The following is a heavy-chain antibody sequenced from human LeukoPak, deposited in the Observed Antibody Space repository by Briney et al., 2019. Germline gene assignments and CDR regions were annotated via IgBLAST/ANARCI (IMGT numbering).Heavy chain of an antibody. Sequence: SVKVSCKASGGTFSSYAISWVRQAPGQGLEWMGGIIPIFGTANYAQKFQGRVTITADESTSTAYMELSSLRSEDTAVYYRASVTRAYYDSSGYYHRPDAFDIWGQGTMVTVSS. J-gene: IGHJ3*02. CDR1: GGTFSSYA. CDR2: IIPIFGTA. V-gene: IGHV1-69*13. CDR3: ASVTRAYYDSSGYYHRPDAFDI. D-gene: IGHD3-22*01.